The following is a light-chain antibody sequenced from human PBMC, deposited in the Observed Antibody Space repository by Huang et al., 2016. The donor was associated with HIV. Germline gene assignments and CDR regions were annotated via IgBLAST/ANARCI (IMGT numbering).Light chain of an antibody. CDR1: QSVFHSSNNKNY. V-gene: IGKV4-1*01. CDR3: HQYYSSPQT. J-gene: IGKJ1*01. Sequence: DIVVTQSPGSLALSLGERAAINCTSSQSVFHSSNNKNYLSWYQLKPGQSSQLLIYWASTREFGVPDRFRGTGSGTDFTLTITSLQAEDVAVYYCHQYYSSPQTFGQGTKVEV. CDR2: WAS.